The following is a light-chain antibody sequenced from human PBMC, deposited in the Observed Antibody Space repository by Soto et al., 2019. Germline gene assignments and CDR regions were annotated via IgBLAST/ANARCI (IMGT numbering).Light chain of an antibody. J-gene: IGKJ4*01. Sequence: EIVFTQSPGTLSLSPGERATLSCGASQSVSSNYLAWYQQKPGRAPRLLIYGASSRATGIPDRFSGSGSGTDFSLTISILEPEDFTVYYCQQYGSSPLTFGGGTKVDI. CDR3: QQYGSSPLT. V-gene: IGKV3-20*01. CDR2: GAS. CDR1: QSVSSNY.